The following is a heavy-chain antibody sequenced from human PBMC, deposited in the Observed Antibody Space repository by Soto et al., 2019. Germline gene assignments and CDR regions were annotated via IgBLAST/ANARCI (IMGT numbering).Heavy chain of an antibody. V-gene: IGHV4-39*01. CDR1: GGSISSSSYY. J-gene: IGHJ4*02. CDR2: IYYSGST. D-gene: IGHD3-3*01. CDR3: AGDLSRVGGGYYMVAY. Sequence: PSETLSLTCTVSGGSISSSSYYWGWIRQPPGKGLEWIGSIYYSGSTYYNPSLKSRVTISVDTSKNQFSLKLSSVTAADTAVYYCAGDLSRVGGGYYMVAYWGRGTLVTVSS.